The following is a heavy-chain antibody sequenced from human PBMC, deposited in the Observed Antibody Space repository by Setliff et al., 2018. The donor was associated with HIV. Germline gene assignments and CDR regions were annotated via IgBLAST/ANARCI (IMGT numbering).Heavy chain of an antibody. D-gene: IGHD1-26*01. J-gene: IGHJ6*03. V-gene: IGHV4-39*01. CDR2: IFHSGNT. Sequence: SETLSLTCTVSGDSMSSDNYFWVWVRQPPGKGLEWMGNIFHSGNTYYSPSLKSRVTMSLDTSMNRFPLKLTSVTAADTALYYCARYRRFADYIDVWGKGTTVTVSS. CDR1: GDSMSSDNYF. CDR3: ARYRRFADYIDV.